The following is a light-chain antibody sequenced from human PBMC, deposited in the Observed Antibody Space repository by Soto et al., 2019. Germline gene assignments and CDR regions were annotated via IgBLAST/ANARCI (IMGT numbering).Light chain of an antibody. CDR1: SSDVGGYNY. J-gene: IGLJ3*02. CDR3: NSYTSSSTLV. CDR2: EVS. Sequence: QSVLTQPASVSGSPGQSITISCTGTSSDVGGYNYVSWYQQHSGKAPKLMIYEVSNRPSGVSNRFSGSKSGNTASLTISGLQAEDEADYYCNSYTSSSTLVFGGGTQLTVL. V-gene: IGLV2-14*01.